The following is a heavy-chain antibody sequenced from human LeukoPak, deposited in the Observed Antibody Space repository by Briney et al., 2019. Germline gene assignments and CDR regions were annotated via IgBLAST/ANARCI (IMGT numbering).Heavy chain of an antibody. Sequence: GGSLRLSCAASGFMFSDYGMSWVRQAPGKGLEWVSAISGSGGSTYYADSVKGRFTISRDNSKNTLYLQMNSLRAEDTAVYYCAKGGSSSSRGWFDPWGQGTLVTVSS. J-gene: IGHJ5*02. CDR1: GFMFSDYG. CDR3: AKGGSSSSRGWFDP. D-gene: IGHD6-6*01. V-gene: IGHV3-23*01. CDR2: ISGSGGST.